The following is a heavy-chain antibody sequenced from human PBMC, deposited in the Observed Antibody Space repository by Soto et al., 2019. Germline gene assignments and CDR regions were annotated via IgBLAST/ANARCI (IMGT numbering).Heavy chain of an antibody. V-gene: IGHV3-74*01. D-gene: IGHD1-1*01. CDR2: INSDGSST. CDR1: GFTFSSYW. Sequence: EVQLVESGGGLVQPGGSLRLSCAASGFTFSSYWMHWVRQAPGKGLVWVSRINSDGSSTSYADSVKGRFTISRDNAKNTLYLQMNSLRAEDTAVYYCARAQTGQEPIGWNYYCYGMDVWGQGTTVTVSS. CDR3: ARAQTGQEPIGWNYYCYGMDV. J-gene: IGHJ6*02.